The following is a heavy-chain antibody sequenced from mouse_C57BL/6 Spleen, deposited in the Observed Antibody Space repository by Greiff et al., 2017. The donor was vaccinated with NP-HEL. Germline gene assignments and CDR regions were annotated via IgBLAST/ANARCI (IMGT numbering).Heavy chain of an antibody. V-gene: IGHV1-64*01. J-gene: IGHJ4*01. CDR2: IHPNSGST. CDR3: ARGSSSSYAMNY. D-gene: IGHD1-1*01. CDR1: GYTFTSYW. Sequence: QVQLQQPGAELVKPGASVKLSCTASGYTFTSYWMHWVKQRPGQGLEWIGMIHPNSGSTNYNEKFKSKATLTVDTTSSTAYMQLSSLTSEDSAVYYCARGSSSSYAMNYWGQGTSVTVSS.